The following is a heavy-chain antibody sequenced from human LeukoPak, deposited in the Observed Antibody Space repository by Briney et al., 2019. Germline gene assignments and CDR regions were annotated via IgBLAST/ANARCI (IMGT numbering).Heavy chain of an antibody. CDR2: IYYSGGT. J-gene: IGHJ4*02. Sequence: SETLSLTCTVSGGSISSSSYYWGWIRQPPGKGLEWIGSIYYSGGTYYNPSLKSRVTISVDTSKNQFSLRLSSVTAADTAVYYCARYISASGYFGYWGQGTLVTVSS. V-gene: IGHV4-39*01. CDR3: ARYISASGYFGY. D-gene: IGHD6-13*01. CDR1: GGSISSSSYY.